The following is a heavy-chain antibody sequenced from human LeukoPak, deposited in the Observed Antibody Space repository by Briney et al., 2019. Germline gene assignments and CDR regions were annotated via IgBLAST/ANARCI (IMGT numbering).Heavy chain of an antibody. J-gene: IGHJ4*02. CDR1: GFTFSSYT. V-gene: IGHV3-23*01. D-gene: IGHD2-21*01. CDR3: AKGNCGSECYYHLDY. Sequence: GGSLRLSCAASGFTFSSYTMAWVSQAPGKWLEWVADISGSGGRTYQADSVKGRFNISRDNSKNTLYLQMNSLRAEDTGVYYCAKGNCGSECYYHLDYWGQGTLVTVSS. CDR2: ISGSGGRT.